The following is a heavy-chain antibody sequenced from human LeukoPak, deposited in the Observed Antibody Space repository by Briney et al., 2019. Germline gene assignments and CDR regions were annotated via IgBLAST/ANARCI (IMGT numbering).Heavy chain of an antibody. CDR1: GVSVSSYY. CDR3: ATEGPLIWRPPHFDS. CDR2: VYSSGIT. J-gene: IGHJ4*02. D-gene: IGHD2-15*01. Sequence: PSETLSLTCTASGVSVSSYYWAWVRQPAGKGLEWIGRVYSSGITNYNPSLRSRVTISLDTSKNQFSLKLSSVTAADTAVYYCATEGPLIWRPPHFDSWGQGTLVTVSS. V-gene: IGHV4-4*07.